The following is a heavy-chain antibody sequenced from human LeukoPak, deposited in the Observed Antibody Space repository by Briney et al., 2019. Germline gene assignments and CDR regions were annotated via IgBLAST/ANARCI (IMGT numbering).Heavy chain of an antibody. Sequence: QAGGSLRLSCAASGFTFSSNGMHWVRQAPGKGLEWVAVIWYDGSNKYCADSVKGRFTISRDNSKNTLYLQMNILRAEDTAVYYCARDRDYDYLDYWGQGTLVTVSS. CDR3: ARDRDYDYLDY. CDR2: IWYDGSNK. V-gene: IGHV3-33*01. J-gene: IGHJ4*02. CDR1: GFTFSSNG. D-gene: IGHD5-12*01.